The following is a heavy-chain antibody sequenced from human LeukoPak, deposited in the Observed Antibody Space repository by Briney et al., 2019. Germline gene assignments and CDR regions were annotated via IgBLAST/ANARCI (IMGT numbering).Heavy chain of an antibody. CDR1: GFTLSNAW. CDR2: IKRKIDGETT. Sequence: PGGSLRLSCVASGFTLSNAWMSWVRQAPIKGLEWVGRIKRKIDGETTDYAAPAKGRFTISRDDSKNTLYLQMNSLKTEDTAVYYCTSEDQGGFDYWGRGTLVTVSS. D-gene: IGHD1-26*01. V-gene: IGHV3-15*01. J-gene: IGHJ4*02. CDR3: TSEDQGGFDY.